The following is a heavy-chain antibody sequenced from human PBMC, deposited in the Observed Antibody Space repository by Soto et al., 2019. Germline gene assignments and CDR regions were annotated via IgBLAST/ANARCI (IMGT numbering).Heavy chain of an antibody. CDR2: INHSGST. J-gene: IGHJ5*02. CDR3: ARCIQITKVRGEKGRVVDWFDP. Sequence: SETLSLSCAVYGGSFSGYYWSWIRQPPGKGLEWIGEINHSGSTNYNPSLKSRVTIAVDTSKNQFSLKLSSVTAADSAVYYCARCIQITKVRGEKGRVVDWFDPWGQGTLVT. D-gene: IGHD3-10*01. CDR1: GGSFSGYY. V-gene: IGHV4-34*01.